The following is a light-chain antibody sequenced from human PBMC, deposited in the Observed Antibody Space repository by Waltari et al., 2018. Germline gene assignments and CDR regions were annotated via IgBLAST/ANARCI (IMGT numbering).Light chain of an antibody. CDR2: DVN. J-gene: IGLJ1*01. V-gene: IGLV2-11*01. CDR1: SSDVGGYNF. Sequence: QSALTQPRSVSGSPGQSVAISCTGTSSDVGGYNFVSWYQQHPGKAPKLMIYDVNNRPSGFPDRFSGSKSGHTASLTISGLQAEDEADYYCCLHAGTRDVFGTETKVTVL. CDR3: CLHAGTRDV.